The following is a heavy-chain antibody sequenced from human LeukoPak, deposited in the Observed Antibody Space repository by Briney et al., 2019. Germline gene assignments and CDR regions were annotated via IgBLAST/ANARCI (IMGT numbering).Heavy chain of an antibody. J-gene: IGHJ3*02. Sequence: SETLSLTCAVYGGSFSGYYWSWIRQPPGKGLEWIGEINHSGSTNYNPSLKSRVTISVDTSKNQFSLKLSSVTAADTAVYYCARRRGIATRRAFDIWGQGTMVTVSS. CDR2: INHSGST. CDR3: ARRRGIATRRAFDI. V-gene: IGHV4-34*01. D-gene: IGHD6-13*01. CDR1: GGSFSGYY.